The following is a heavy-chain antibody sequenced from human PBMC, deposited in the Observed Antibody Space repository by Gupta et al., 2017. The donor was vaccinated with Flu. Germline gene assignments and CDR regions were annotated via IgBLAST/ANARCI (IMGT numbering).Heavy chain of an antibody. CDR2: ISSSRRTI. Sequence: IFSEYYMSWIRQAPGKGREWISYISSSRRTIVDAYSVKGRFNIYSDEAKTVLELHMKRMRADEKAVEYCSRVVSGSSYVDVWGKGTTVTVT. CDR3: SRVVSGSSYVDV. V-gene: IGHV3-11*01. CDR1: IFSEYY. J-gene: IGHJ6*03. D-gene: IGHD5-12*01.